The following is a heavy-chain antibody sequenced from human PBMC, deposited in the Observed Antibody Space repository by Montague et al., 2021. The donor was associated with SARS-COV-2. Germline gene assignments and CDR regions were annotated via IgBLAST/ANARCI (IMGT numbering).Heavy chain of an antibody. Sequence: SETLSLTCTVSGGSISSFYWSWFRQPPGKGLEWIGYISDSGSTNYNHSLTIRVTMSVDTSKNQFSLKVNSVTAADTAVYYCARHYSATIPAVDWGQGTLVTVSS. CDR1: GGSISSFY. CDR3: ARHYSATIPAVD. V-gene: IGHV4-59*08. D-gene: IGHD5-12*01. J-gene: IGHJ4*02. CDR2: ISDSGST.